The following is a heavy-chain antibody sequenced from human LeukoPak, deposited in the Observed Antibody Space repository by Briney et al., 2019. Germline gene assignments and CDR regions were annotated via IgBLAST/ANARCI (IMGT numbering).Heavy chain of an antibody. J-gene: IGHJ4*02. D-gene: IGHD2-15*01. V-gene: IGHV3-30*02. CDR3: AKPLGSPLPGG. CDR1: GFTFSSYG. Sequence: GGSLRLSCAASGFTFSSYGMHWVRQAPGKGLEWVAVIWYGGSNKYYADSVKGRFTISRDNSKNTLYLQMNSLRAEDTAVYYCAKPLGSPLPGGWGQGTLVTVSS. CDR2: IWYGGSNK.